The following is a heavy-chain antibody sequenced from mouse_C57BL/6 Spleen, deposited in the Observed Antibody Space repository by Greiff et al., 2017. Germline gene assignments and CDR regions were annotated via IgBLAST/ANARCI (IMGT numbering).Heavy chain of an antibody. Sequence: QVQLKQPGAELVKPGASVKLSCTASGYTFTSYWMHWVQQRPGRGLEWIGRIDPNSGGTKYNEKFKSKATLTVDKPSSPAYMQRSSLTSEDSAVYYCARRGDWDSWFAYWGQGTLVTVSA. CDR3: ARRGDWDSWFAY. J-gene: IGHJ3*01. CDR2: IDPNSGGT. CDR1: GYTFTSYW. V-gene: IGHV1-72*01. D-gene: IGHD4-1*01.